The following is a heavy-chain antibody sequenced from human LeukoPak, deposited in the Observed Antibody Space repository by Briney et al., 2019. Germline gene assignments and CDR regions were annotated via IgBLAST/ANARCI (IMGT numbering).Heavy chain of an antibody. CDR3: ARQDDILTGTYNWFDP. CDR2: IYYSGST. J-gene: IGHJ5*02. D-gene: IGHD3-9*01. V-gene: IGHV4-59*08. CDR1: GGSISSYY. Sequence: SETLSLTCTVSGGSISSYYWSWIRQPPGKGLEWIGYIYYSGSTNYNPSLKSRVTISVDTSKNQFSLKLSSVTAADTAVYYCARQDDILTGTYNWFDPWGQGTLVTVSS.